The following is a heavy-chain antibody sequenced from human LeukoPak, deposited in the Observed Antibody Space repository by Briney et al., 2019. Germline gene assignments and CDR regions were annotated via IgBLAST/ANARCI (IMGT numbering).Heavy chain of an antibody. CDR2: ITGDGAT. D-gene: IGHD6-25*01. J-gene: IGHJ5*02. CDR3: AKGAAAGLVDWYDP. CDR1: GFTFTNFA. V-gene: IGHV3-23*01. Sequence: GGPLRLSCAVSGFTFTNFAMMWVRQAPGKGLQWVSSITGDGATYYADSVRGRFMLSRDTSKNTLYLQMNSLTAEDTALYFCAKGAAAGLVDWYDPWGEGTLVTVS.